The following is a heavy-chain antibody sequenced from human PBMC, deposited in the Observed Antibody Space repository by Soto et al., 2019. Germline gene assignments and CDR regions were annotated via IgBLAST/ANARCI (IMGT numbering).Heavy chain of an antibody. V-gene: IGHV5-51*01. J-gene: IGHJ6*02. CDR2: IYPGDSDT. CDR3: ARRRSGPTYSYYGLDV. Sequence: PGESLKISCKGSGYRFSDYWIAWVRQMPGKGLEWMGIIYPGDSDTRYSPSFQGQVTISADKSISTAYLQWITLKASDTAIYYCARRRSGPTYSYYGLDVWGQGTTVTV. CDR1: GYRFSDYW.